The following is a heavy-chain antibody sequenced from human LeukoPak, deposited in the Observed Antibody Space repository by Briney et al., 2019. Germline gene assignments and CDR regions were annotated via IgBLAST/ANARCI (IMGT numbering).Heavy chain of an antibody. Sequence: GGSLRLSCAASGFTFSSYAMHWVRQAPGKGLEWVAVISYDGSNKYYADSVKGRFTISRDNSKNTLYLQMNSLRAEDTAVYYCARDGNYDREDYWGQGTLVTVSS. V-gene: IGHV3-30-3*01. J-gene: IGHJ4*02. CDR1: GFTFSSYA. D-gene: IGHD3-3*01. CDR2: ISYDGSNK. CDR3: ARDGNYDREDY.